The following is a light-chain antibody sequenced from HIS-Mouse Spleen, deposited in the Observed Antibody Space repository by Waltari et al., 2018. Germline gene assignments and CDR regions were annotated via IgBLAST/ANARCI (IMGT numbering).Light chain of an antibody. V-gene: IGLV2-23*01. CDR3: CSYAGSSTWV. Sequence: SALTQPASVSGSPGQSITISCTGTSSYVGSYHLVPWYQQHPGKSPKLMIYEGSKRPSGVSNRFSGSKSGNTASLTISGLQAEDEADYYCCSYAGSSTWVFGGGTKLTVL. J-gene: IGLJ3*02. CDR2: EGS. CDR1: SSYVGSYHL.